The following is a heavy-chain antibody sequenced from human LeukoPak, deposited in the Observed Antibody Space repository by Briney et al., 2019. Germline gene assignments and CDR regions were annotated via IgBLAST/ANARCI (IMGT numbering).Heavy chain of an antibody. J-gene: IGHJ4*02. CDR3: AKDHNSSWSNFDY. D-gene: IGHD6-13*01. V-gene: IGHV3-33*06. CDR1: GFTFSSYG. CDR2: IWYDGSNK. Sequence: PGTSLRLSCAASGFTFSSYGMHWVRQAPGKGLEWVAVIWYDGSNKYYADSVKGRFTISRDNSKNTLYLQMNSLRAEDTAVYYCAKDHNSSWSNFDYWGQGTLVTVSS.